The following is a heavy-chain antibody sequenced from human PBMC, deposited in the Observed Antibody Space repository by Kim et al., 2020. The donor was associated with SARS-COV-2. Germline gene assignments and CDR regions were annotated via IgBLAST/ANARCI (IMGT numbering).Heavy chain of an antibody. J-gene: IGHJ6*03. Sequence: GGSLRLSCTASGFSFSSYGMHWVRQAPGKGLEWMAFMRFDGSNKNYSDSVKGRFAISRDNSKNTLYLQMNSLRAEDTAVYYCARVAAAGPYYYNYYMDVWSEGTTVTVPS. V-gene: IGHV3-30*02. CDR2: MRFDGSNK. CDR3: ARVAAAGPYYYNYYMDV. CDR1: GFSFSSYG. D-gene: IGHD6-13*01.